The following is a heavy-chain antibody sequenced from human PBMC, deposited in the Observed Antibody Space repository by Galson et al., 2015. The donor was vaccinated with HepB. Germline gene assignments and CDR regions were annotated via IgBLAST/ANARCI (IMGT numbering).Heavy chain of an antibody. D-gene: IGHD6-19*01. V-gene: IGHV3-23*01. CDR2: ITPSGANT. CDR3: AKVYPEKTDGWYRQALYYFDS. CDR1: GFPFSYYA. Sequence: SLRLSCAASGFPFSYYAMTWVRQAPGRGLEWVSAITPSGANTYSADSLKGRFTISRDNSKNTVFLQMNSLRADDTAIYFCAKVYPEKTDGWYRQALYYFDSWGHGTLVTVSS. J-gene: IGHJ4*03.